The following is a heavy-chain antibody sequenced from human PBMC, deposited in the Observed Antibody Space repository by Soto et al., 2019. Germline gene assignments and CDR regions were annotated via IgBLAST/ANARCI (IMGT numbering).Heavy chain of an antibody. J-gene: IGHJ6*03. Sequence: PGGSLRLSCAASGFIFDDYAMHWVRQVPGKGLEWVSGISWNSGSIAYADSVKGRFTISRDNAKNSLYLQMNSLRAEDTAVYYCARPWAGSYYYYYMDVWGKGTTVTVSS. D-gene: IGHD6-19*01. V-gene: IGHV3-9*01. CDR1: GFIFDDYA. CDR2: ISWNSGSI. CDR3: ARPWAGSYYYYYMDV.